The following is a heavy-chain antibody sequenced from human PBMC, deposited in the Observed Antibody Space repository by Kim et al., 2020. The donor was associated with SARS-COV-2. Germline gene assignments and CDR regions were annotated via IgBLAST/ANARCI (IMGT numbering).Heavy chain of an antibody. CDR3: AREGMSMVRGVIITYYYYGMDV. CDR2: INAGNGNT. J-gene: IGHJ6*02. V-gene: IGHV1-3*01. Sequence: ASVKVSCKASGYTFTSYAMHWVRQAPGQRLEWMGWINAGNGNTKYSQKFQGRVTITRDTSASTAYMELSSLRSEDTAVYYCAREGMSMVRGVIITYYYYGMDVWGQGTTVTVSS. CDR1: GYTFTSYA. D-gene: IGHD3-10*01.